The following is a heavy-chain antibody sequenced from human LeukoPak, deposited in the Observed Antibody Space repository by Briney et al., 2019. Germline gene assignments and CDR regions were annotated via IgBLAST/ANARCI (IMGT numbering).Heavy chain of an antibody. D-gene: IGHD3-22*01. V-gene: IGHV1-69*13. CDR3: ARLMHYDSSGYPAYYFDY. CDR2: ISPIFGTA. Sequence: SLKFSCKASGCTLSSYAITWVRQVPGQGLEWMGGISPIFGTANYAQKFQGRVTITADESTSTAYMELSSLRSEDTAVYYCARLMHYDSSGYPAYYFDYWGQGTLVTVSS. J-gene: IGHJ4*02. CDR1: GCTLSSYA.